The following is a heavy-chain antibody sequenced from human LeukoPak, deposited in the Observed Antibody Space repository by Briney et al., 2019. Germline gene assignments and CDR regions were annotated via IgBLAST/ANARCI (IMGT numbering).Heavy chain of an antibody. J-gene: IGHJ4*02. CDR2: IYYSGST. D-gene: IGHD4-17*01. CDR3: ARLRGGDYNFDY. CDR1: GGSISSSSYY. Sequence: PSEPLSLTCTVSGGSISSSSYYWGWIRQPPGKGLEWIGSIYYSGSTYYNPSLKSRVTISVDTSKNQFSLKLSSVTAADTAVYYCARLRGGDYNFDYWGQGTLVTVSS. V-gene: IGHV4-39*01.